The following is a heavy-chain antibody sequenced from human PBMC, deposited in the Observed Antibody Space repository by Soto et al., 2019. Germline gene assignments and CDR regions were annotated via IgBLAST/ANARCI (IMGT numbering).Heavy chain of an antibody. J-gene: IGHJ6*02. CDR3: ANYDAAAGGGVYYYYYGMDV. CDR2: IIPIFGTA. D-gene: IGHD6-13*01. V-gene: IGHV1-69*01. Sequence: QVQLVQSGAEVKKPGSSVKVSCKASGGTFSSYAISWVRQAPGQGLEWMGGIIPIFGTANYAQKFQGRVTITADESTSTAYMELSSLRSEDTAVYYCANYDAAAGGGVYYYYYGMDVWGQGTTVTVSS. CDR1: GGTFSSYA.